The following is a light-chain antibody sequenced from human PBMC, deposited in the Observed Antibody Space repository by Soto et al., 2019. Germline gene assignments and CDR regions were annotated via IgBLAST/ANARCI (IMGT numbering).Light chain of an antibody. CDR3: QQSYSTPLT. J-gene: IGKJ4*01. V-gene: IGKV1-39*01. CDR1: QSISSY. CDR2: AAS. Sequence: DIQMTQSPSSLSASVGDRVTITCRTSQSISSYLIWYQQKPGKAPNLLIYAASNLQSGVPSRFSGGGSETEFTLTISSLQPEDYATYYCQQSYSTPLTFGGGTKVEIK.